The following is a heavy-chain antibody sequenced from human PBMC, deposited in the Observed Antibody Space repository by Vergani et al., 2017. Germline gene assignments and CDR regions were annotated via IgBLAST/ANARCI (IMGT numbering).Heavy chain of an antibody. V-gene: IGHV3-23*04. D-gene: IGHD2-2*01. CDR3: AKVCGSTSCPYGGGAFDV. CDR1: GFTSSYYG. CDR2: INNNGGST. J-gene: IGHJ3*01. Sequence: VHLVESGGGVVQPGRSLRLSCVVSGFTSSYYGMHWVRQAPGKGREWVSGINNNGGSTYYADSVKGRFTISRDNSKNTLYLQMTDLRAEDTATYYCAKVCGSTSCPYGGGAFDVWGHGTMVTVSS.